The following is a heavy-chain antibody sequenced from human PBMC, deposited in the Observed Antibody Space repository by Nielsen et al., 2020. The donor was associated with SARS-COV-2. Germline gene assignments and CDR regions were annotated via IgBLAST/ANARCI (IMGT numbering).Heavy chain of an antibody. CDR3: ATLPPPNYYGMDV. J-gene: IGHJ6*02. CDR2: ISWNSGSI. CDR1: GFTFDDYA. Sequence: GGSLRLSCAASGFTFDDYAMHWVRQAPGKGLEWVSGISWNSGSIGYADSVKGRFTISRDNAKNSLYLQMNSLRAEDTALYYCATLPPPNYYGMDVWGQRTTVTVSS. V-gene: IGHV3-9*01.